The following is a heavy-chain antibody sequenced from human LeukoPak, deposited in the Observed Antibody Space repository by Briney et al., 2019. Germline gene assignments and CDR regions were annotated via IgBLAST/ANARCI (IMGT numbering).Heavy chain of an antibody. J-gene: IGHJ3*02. V-gene: IGHV1-8*01. CDR3: ARAEREYGSDAFDI. Sequence: ASVKVSCKASGFTFTSYDINWVRQATGQGLEWMGWMNPNSGNTGYAQKFQGRVTMTRNTSISTAYMELSSLRSEDAAVYYCARAEREYGSDAFDIWGQGTMVTVSS. CDR2: MNPNSGNT. D-gene: IGHD3-10*01. CDR1: GFTFTSYD.